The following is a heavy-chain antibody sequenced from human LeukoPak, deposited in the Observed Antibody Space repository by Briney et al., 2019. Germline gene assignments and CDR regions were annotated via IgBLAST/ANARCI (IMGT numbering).Heavy chain of an antibody. J-gene: IGHJ4*02. Sequence: GGSLRLSCAASGFTFSSYAMHWVRQAPGKGLEWVAVISYDGSNKYYADSVKGRFTISRDNSKNTLYLQMNSLRAEDTAVYYCAELTMVDYWGQGTLVTVSS. D-gene: IGHD3-10*01. CDR3: AELTMVDY. CDR1: GFTFSSYA. V-gene: IGHV3-30*04. CDR2: ISYDGSNK.